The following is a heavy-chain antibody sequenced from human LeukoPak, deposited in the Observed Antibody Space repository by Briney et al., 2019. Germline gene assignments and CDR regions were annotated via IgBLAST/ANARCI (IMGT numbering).Heavy chain of an antibody. D-gene: IGHD3-22*01. V-gene: IGHV3-23*01. CDR2: ISGSGGST. J-gene: IGHJ4*02. Sequence: GGSLRRSCAASGFTFSSYAMSWVRQAPGKGLEWVSAISGSGGSTYYADSVKGRFTISRDNSKNTLYLQMNSLRAEDTAVYYCAKDGVYYYDSSLYYFDYWGQGTLVTVSS. CDR3: AKDGVYYYDSSLYYFDY. CDR1: GFTFSSYA.